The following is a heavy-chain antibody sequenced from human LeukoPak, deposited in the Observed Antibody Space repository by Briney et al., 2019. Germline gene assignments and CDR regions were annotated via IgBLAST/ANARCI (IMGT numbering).Heavy chain of an antibody. CDR3: ARNGFRRTYFDF. J-gene: IGHJ4*02. V-gene: IGHV4-39*02. CDR1: GDSISSSTYY. D-gene: IGHD6-25*01. Sequence: SETLSLTCTVSGDSISSSTYYWGWIRQPPGKGLEWIGNMYYSGTTYYNPSLKSRVTISGDMSNNHFSLRLTSLTAADTAVHYCARNGFRRTYFDFWGQGILLTVSS. CDR2: MYYSGTT.